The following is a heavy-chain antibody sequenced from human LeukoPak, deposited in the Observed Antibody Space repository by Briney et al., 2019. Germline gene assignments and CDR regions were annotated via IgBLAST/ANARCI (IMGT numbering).Heavy chain of an antibody. CDR2: IYYSGST. D-gene: IGHD4-11*01. V-gene: IGHV4-39*01. J-gene: IGHJ3*02. CDR1: GGSVITRSYY. Sequence: ASETLSLTCTVSGGSVITRSYYWGWLRQPPGKGLEWIGSIYYSGSTYYNPSLKSRVTISVDTSKNQFSLKLSSVTAADTAVYYCARHDYSNEDPDAFDIWGQGTMVTVSS. CDR3: ARHDYSNEDPDAFDI.